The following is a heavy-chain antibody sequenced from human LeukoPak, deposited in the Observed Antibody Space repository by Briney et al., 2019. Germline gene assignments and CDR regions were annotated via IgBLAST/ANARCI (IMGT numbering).Heavy chain of an antibody. CDR3: ATASNTNYYYYMDV. Sequence: SETLSLTCAVSGYSISSGYYWGWIRQPPGKGLEWIGSIYHSGSTYYNPSLKSRVTISVDTSKNQFSLKLSSVTAADTAVYYCATASNTNYYYYMDVWGKGTTVTASS. J-gene: IGHJ6*03. CDR1: GYSISSGYY. CDR2: IYHSGST. V-gene: IGHV4-38-2*01. D-gene: IGHD3-3*01.